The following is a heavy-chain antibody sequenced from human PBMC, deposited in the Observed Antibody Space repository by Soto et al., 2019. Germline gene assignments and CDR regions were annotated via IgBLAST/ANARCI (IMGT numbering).Heavy chain of an antibody. V-gene: IGHV1-18*01. Sequence: SGPTLVNPPASVKVSCKASGFTFRDYGFYWVRQAPGQGLEWMGWISAYNGNTNYAQKLQGRVTMTTDTSTSTAYMELRSLRSDDTAVYYCARDRSSSWYKDYYYGMDVWGQGTTVTVSS. D-gene: IGHD6-13*01. CDR1: GFTFRDYG. J-gene: IGHJ6*02. CDR3: ARDRSSSWYKDYYYGMDV. CDR2: ISAYNGNT.